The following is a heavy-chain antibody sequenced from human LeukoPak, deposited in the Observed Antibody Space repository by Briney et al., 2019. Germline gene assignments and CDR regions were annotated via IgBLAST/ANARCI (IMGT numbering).Heavy chain of an antibody. V-gene: IGHV1-69*05. CDR1: GGTFSSYA. J-gene: IGHJ4*02. Sequence: ASVKVSCKASGGTFSSYAISWVRQAPRQGLEWMGGIIPIFGTANYAQKFQGRVTITTDESTSTAYMEVSSLRSEDTAVYYCARNRDGYNWDFDYWGQGTLVTVSS. CDR3: ARNRDGYNWDFDY. D-gene: IGHD5-24*01. CDR2: IIPIFGTA.